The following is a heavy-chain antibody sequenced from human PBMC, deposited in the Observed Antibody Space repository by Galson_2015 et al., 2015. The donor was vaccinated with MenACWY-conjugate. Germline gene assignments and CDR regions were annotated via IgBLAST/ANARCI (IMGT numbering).Heavy chain of an antibody. V-gene: IGHV3-64D*09. CDR3: VKGQTYYGMDV. Sequence: LRLSCAASGFSFTSYALHWVRQAPGKGLAYVSAISNSGDTTFYADSVKDRFTISRDNSKNTLYLQLSSLRSEDTAVFYCVKGQTYYGMDVWGQGTTVTVSS. CDR2: ISNSGDTT. J-gene: IGHJ6*02. CDR1: GFSFTSYA.